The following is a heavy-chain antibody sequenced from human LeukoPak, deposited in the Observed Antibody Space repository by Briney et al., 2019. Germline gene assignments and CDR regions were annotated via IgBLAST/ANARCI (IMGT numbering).Heavy chain of an antibody. CDR3: ARETLSTHAFDI. D-gene: IGHD2-2*01. CDR1: GGSSSSDVYY. CDR2: TSNSGST. Sequence: SPSETLSLTCTVSGGSSSSDVYYWTWIRQRPGKGLEWIGYTSNSGSTHYSPSLRSRVTISVDTSKNHFSLKLSSVTAADTAVYYCARETLSTHAFDIWGQGTMVTVSS. J-gene: IGHJ3*02. V-gene: IGHV4-31*03.